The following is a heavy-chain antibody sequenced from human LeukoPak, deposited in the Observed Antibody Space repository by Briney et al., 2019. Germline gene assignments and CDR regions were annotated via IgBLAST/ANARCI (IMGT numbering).Heavy chain of an antibody. CDR2: INPNSGGT. J-gene: IGHJ4*02. Sequence: ASVTVSCKASGYTFTGFYMHWVRQAPGQGLEWMGWINPNSGGTKYEQKFQGRFTVTRDTSISTAYMELSGLTSDDTAVYYCARNGGGVYYPFDYWGQGTLVTVSS. D-gene: IGHD4-23*01. V-gene: IGHV1-2*02. CDR3: ARNGGGVYYPFDY. CDR1: GYTFTGFY.